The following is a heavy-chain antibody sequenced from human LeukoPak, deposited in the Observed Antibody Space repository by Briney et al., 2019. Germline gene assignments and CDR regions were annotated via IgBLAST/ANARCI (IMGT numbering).Heavy chain of an antibody. J-gene: IGHJ5*02. V-gene: IGHV5-51*01. CDR2: IYPGDSDT. Sequence: GAPLHTCCKASGSSFSSYWIGWVRQLPGKGLEWMGIIYPGDSDTRYSPSFQGQVTISADKSISTAYLQWSSLKASDTAMYYCARVNWPNNWFDPWGQGTLVTVSS. CDR3: ARVNWPNNWFDP. CDR1: GSSFSSYW. D-gene: IGHD4-23*01.